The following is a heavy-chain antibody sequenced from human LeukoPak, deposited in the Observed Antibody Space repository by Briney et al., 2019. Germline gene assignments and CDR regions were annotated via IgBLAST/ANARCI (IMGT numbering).Heavy chain of an antibody. CDR2: INHSGST. D-gene: IGHD3-16*02. Sequence: PSETLSLTCAVYGGSFSGYYWSWIRQPPGKGLEWIGEINHSGSTNYNPSLKSRVTISVDTSKNQFSLKLSSVTAADTAVYYCARLALNYVWGSYRGDYWGQGTLVTVSS. CDR3: ARLALNYVWGSYRGDY. V-gene: IGHV4-34*01. J-gene: IGHJ4*02. CDR1: GGSFSGYY.